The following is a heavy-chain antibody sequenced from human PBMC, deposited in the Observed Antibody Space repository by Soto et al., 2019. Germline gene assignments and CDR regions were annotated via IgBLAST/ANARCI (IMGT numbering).Heavy chain of an antibody. CDR3: ARQILSSGRGYYFDY. Sequence: QLQLQESGPGLVKPSETLSLTCTVSGGSISSSSYYWGWIRQPPGKGLEWIGSIYYSGSTYYNPSLKSRVTISVDTSKNQFSLKLSSVTAADTAVYYCARQILSSGRGYYFDYWGQGTLVTVSS. D-gene: IGHD3-22*01. CDR1: GGSISSSSYY. J-gene: IGHJ4*02. V-gene: IGHV4-39*01. CDR2: IYYSGST.